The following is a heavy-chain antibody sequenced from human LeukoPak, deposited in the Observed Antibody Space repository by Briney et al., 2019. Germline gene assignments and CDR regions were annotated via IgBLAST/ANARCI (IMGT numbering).Heavy chain of an antibody. V-gene: IGHV4-59*01. D-gene: IGHD3-16*01. CDR2: IYYSGST. CDR3: ARGRYGWLPFDY. J-gene: IGHJ4*02. CDR1: GGSINNYY. Sequence: SETLSLTCTVSGGSINNYYWSWIRQPPGKGLEWIGYIYYSGSTNYNSSLKSRVTISVDTSKNQFSLKLSSVTAADTAVYYCARGRYGWLPFDYWGQGTLVTVSS.